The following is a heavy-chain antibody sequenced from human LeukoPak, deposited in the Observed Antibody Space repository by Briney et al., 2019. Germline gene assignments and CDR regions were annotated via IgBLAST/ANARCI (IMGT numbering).Heavy chain of an antibody. Sequence: PSETLSLTCTVSGGSISSSSYYWGWIRQPPGKGLDWIGYIYYTGIANYNPSLKSRVTISVDTSKNQFSLKLSSVTAADTAVYYCAGLGELSLDAFDIWGQGTMVTVSS. CDR3: AGLGELSLDAFDI. CDR1: GGSISSSSYY. D-gene: IGHD3-16*02. V-gene: IGHV4-61*05. CDR2: IYYTGIA. J-gene: IGHJ3*02.